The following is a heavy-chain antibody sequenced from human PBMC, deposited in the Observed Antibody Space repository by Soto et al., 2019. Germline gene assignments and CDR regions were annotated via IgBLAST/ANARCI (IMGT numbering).Heavy chain of an antibody. CDR2: IVPVFGTA. CDR1: GGPSNNYG. J-gene: IGHJ4*02. CDR3: AKLQGWGSYYDDDY. D-gene: IGHD3-10*01. Sequence: QVQLIQSGAEVKTSGSSVKVSCKALGGPSNNYGDSWVRQAPGQGLEWMGGIVPVFGTANYAGKFHGRLRITADDSTRKVNMELSSLTCDDTAVYYCAKLQGWGSYYDDDYWGQGPLVTGSS. V-gene: IGHV1-69*01.